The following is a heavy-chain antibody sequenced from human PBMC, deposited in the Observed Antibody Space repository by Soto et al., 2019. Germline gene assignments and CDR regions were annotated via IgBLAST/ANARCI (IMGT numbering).Heavy chain of an antibody. J-gene: IGHJ4*02. V-gene: IGHV1-18*01. Sequence: ASVKVSCKASGYTFTSYGISWVRQAPGQGLEWMGWISAYNGNTNYAQKFQGRVTITADESTSTAYMELSSLRSEDTAVYYCARRYCSGGSCYGFDYWGRGTLVTVSS. CDR2: ISAYNGNT. CDR1: GYTFTSYG. D-gene: IGHD2-15*01. CDR3: ARRYCSGGSCYGFDY.